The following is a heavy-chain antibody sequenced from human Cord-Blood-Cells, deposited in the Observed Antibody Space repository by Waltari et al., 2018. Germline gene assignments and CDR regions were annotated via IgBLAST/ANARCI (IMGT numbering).Heavy chain of an antibody. J-gene: IGHJ2*01. D-gene: IGHD3-10*01. CDR3: ATRGGFGELFD. V-gene: IGHV3-53*01. CDR1: GFTVSSNY. Sequence: EVQLVESGGGLIPPGGYLRLSSAASGFTVSSNYMRWVRQAPGKGLEWVSVMYGGGSTYYADSVKGRFTIARDKSKSTLYLQMNRLRAEDTAVYYCATRGGFGELFDWGRGTLVTVSS. CDR2: MYGGGST.